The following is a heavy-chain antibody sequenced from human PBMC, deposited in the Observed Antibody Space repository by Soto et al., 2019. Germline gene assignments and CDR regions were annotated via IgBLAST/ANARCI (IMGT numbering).Heavy chain of an antibody. V-gene: IGHV4-59*01. D-gene: IGHD6-13*01. CDR1: GGSISSYY. CDR3: AISSSWFPHSEDSYFAY. J-gene: IGHJ4*02. CDR2: IYYSGST. Sequence: PSETLSLTCTVSGGSISSYYWSWIRQPPGKGLEWIGYIYYSGSTNYNPSLKSRVTISVDTSKNQFSLKLSSVTAADTAVYYCAISSSWFPHSEDSYFAYWGQGTLVTVSS.